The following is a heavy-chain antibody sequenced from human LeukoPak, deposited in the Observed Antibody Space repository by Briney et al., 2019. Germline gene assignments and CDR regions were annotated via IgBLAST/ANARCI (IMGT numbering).Heavy chain of an antibody. CDR3: AKDSTYYDSEGYYFDY. Sequence: SGGSLRLSCAASGFTFSSYAMHWVRQAPGKGLEYVSAISSNGGSTYYANSVKGRFTISRDNSKNTLYLQMGSLRAEDMAVYYCAKDSTYYDSEGYYFDYWGQGTLVTVSS. V-gene: IGHV3-64*01. CDR2: ISSNGGST. J-gene: IGHJ4*02. CDR1: GFTFSSYA. D-gene: IGHD3-22*01.